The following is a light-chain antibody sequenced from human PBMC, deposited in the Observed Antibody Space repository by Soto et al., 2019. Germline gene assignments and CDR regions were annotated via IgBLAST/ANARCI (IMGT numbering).Light chain of an antibody. J-gene: IGKJ5*01. Sequence: AIRMTQSPSSFSSSTGDRFTITGRASQGISSYLAWYQQKPGKAPKLLIYAASTLQSGVPSRFSGSGSGTDFTLTISSLQPEDVATYFCQQSYRTPITFGQGTRLEI. CDR2: AAS. V-gene: IGKV1-8*01. CDR1: QGISSY. CDR3: QQSYRTPIT.